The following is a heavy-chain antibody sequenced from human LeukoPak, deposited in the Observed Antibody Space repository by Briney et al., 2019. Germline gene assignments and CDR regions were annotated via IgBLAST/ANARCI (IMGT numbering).Heavy chain of an antibody. CDR2: INGGGYNT. Sequence: PGGSLRLSCAASGFTFNNYVMSWVRQAPGKGLEWVSTINGGGYNTYYADSVKGRFTISRDNSKNTLSLQVNTPRAEDTAVYYCARASGIYGSGWYFDYWGQGTLVTASS. D-gene: IGHD6-19*01. CDR3: ARASGIYGSGWYFDY. J-gene: IGHJ4*02. CDR1: GFTFNNYV. V-gene: IGHV3-23*01.